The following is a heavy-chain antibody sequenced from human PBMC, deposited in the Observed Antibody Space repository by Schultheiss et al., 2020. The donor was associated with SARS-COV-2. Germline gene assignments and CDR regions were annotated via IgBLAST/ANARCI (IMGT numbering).Heavy chain of an antibody. CDR2: IYYSGST. V-gene: IGHV4-61*08. CDR3: ARSARRPFDY. CDR1: GGSISSGGYY. Sequence: SETLSLTCTVSGGSISSGGYYWSWIRQHPGKGLEWIGYIYYSGSTNYNPSLKSRVTISVDTSKNQFSLKLSSVTAADTAVYYCARSARRPFDYWGQGTLVTVSS. J-gene: IGHJ4*02. D-gene: IGHD6-6*01.